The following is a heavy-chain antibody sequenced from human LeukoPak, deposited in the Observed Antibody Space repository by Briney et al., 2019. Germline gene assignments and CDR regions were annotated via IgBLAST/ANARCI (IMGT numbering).Heavy chain of an antibody. CDR2: IYSGGST. V-gene: IGHV3-66*01. D-gene: IGHD3-10*01. J-gene: IGHJ4*02. Sequence: GGSLRLSCAASGFTVSSNYMSWVRQAPGQGLGWVPVIYSGGSTYYADSVKGRFTISRDNSKNTLYLQMNSLRAEDTAVYYCARDWANYYGSGSYYSDWGQGTLVTVSS. CDR1: GFTVSSNY. CDR3: ARDWANYYGSGSYYSD.